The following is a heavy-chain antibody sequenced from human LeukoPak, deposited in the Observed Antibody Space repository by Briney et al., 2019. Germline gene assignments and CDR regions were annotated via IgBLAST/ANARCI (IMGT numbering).Heavy chain of an antibody. CDR2: INPSSGGT. Sequence: ASVKVSCKASGYTFTRHYMNWVRQAPGQGLEWMGKINPSSGGTGYAQKFQGRVTMTRVTSTSTVYMELTSLRSEDTAVYYCARDGLYCTNGVCSSDIWGQGTLVTVSS. D-gene: IGHD2-8*01. J-gene: IGHJ3*02. CDR3: ARDGLYCTNGVCSSDI. V-gene: IGHV1-46*01. CDR1: GYTFTRHY.